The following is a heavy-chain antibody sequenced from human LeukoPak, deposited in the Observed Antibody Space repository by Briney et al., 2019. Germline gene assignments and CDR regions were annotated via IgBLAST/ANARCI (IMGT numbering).Heavy chain of an antibody. CDR3: ARESGRLQLLPHFDY. D-gene: IGHD5-24*01. CDR1: GGSISSYY. V-gene: IGHV4-59*01. J-gene: IGHJ4*02. CDR2: IYYSGST. Sequence: PSETLSLTCTVSGGSISSYYWSWIRQPPGKGLEWIGYIYYSGSTNYNPSLKSRVTISVDTSKNQFSLKLSSVTAADTAVYYCARESGRLQLLPHFDYWGQGTLVTVSS.